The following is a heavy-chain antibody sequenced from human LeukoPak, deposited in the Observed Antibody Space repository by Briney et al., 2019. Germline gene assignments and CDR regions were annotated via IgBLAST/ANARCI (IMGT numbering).Heavy chain of an antibody. CDR2: ISDSGGGT. CDR3: AKRGVVIRVILVGFHKEAYYFDS. CDR1: GITLSNYG. Sequence: GGSLRLSCAVAGITLSNYGMSWVRQAPGKGLEWVAGISDSGGGTNYADSVKGRFTISRDNPKNTLYLQMNSLRAEDTAVYFCAKRGVVIRVILVGFHKEAYYFDSWGQGALVTVSS. J-gene: IGHJ4*02. V-gene: IGHV3-23*01. D-gene: IGHD3-22*01.